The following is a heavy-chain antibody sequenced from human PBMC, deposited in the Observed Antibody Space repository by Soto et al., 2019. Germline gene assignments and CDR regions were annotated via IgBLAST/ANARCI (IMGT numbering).Heavy chain of an antibody. J-gene: IGHJ4*02. CDR2: INHSGST. Sequence: LSLTCAVYGGSFSGYYWSWIRQPPGKGLEWIGEINHSGSTNYNPSLKSRVTISVDTSKNQFSLKLSSVTAADTAVYYCARRTYYGDYPFDYWGQGTLVTVSS. V-gene: IGHV4-34*01. CDR3: ARRTYYGDYPFDY. D-gene: IGHD4-17*01. CDR1: GGSFSGYY.